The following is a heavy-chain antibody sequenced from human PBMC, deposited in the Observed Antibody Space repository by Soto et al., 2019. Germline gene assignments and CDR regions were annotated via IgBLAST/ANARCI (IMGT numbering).Heavy chain of an antibody. V-gene: IGHV3-33*01. CDR3: ARDRCGSGSCETYYFDY. CDR2: IWYDGTTK. J-gene: IGHJ4*02. CDR1: GFTFSDYG. Sequence: GGFLRLSCAASGFTFSDYGMHWVRQAPGKGLEWVAVIWYDGTTKYYADSVGGRFTISRDNSKNTLYLQMNSLTAEDTAVYYCARDRCGSGSCETYYFDYWGQGT. D-gene: IGHD2-15*01.